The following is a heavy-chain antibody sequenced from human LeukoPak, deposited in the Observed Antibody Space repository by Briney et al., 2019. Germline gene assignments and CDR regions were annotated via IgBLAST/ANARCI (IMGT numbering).Heavy chain of an antibody. Sequence: PSQTLSLTCAISGDSVSSNTATWSWIRLSPSRGLEWLGRTYYRSKWSNEYAVTVKSRTTINSDTSKNQFSLQLNSVTPEDTAVYYCARGIYSIRFDYWGQGTLVTVSS. CDR1: GDSVSSNTAT. V-gene: IGHV6-1*01. D-gene: IGHD5-12*01. CDR2: TYYRSKWSN. CDR3: ARGIYSIRFDY. J-gene: IGHJ4*02.